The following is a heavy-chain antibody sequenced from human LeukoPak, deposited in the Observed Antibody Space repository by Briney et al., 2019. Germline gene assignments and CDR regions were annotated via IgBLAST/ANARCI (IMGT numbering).Heavy chain of an antibody. CDR3: AKGYYDYVWGSYYFDY. D-gene: IGHD3-16*01. Sequence: GGSLRLSCAASGFTFSSYAMSWVRKAPGKGLDWFSAISGSGGSTYYADSVKGRFTISRDNSRDTLYLQMNSLRAEDTAVYYCAKGYYDYVWGSYYFDYWGQGTLVTVSS. J-gene: IGHJ4*02. CDR1: GFTFSSYA. V-gene: IGHV3-23*01. CDR2: ISGSGGST.